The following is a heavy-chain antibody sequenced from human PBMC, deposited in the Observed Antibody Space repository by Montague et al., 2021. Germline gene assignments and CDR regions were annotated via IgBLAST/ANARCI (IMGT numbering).Heavy chain of an antibody. CDR3: ARLDIVLIYWGFDY. CDR2: INHRGSA. V-gene: IGHV4-34*01. CDR1: GESYGRPLIGYY. D-gene: IGHD2-8*01. J-gene: IGHJ4*02. Sequence: SETLSLTCAVYGESYGRPLIGYYWTWIRQSPERGLEWIGEINHRGSANYNPSLKSRVTMSVDTSRNQFSLKLTSVTAADTAVYYCARLDIVLIYWGFDYWGQGTLVTVSS.